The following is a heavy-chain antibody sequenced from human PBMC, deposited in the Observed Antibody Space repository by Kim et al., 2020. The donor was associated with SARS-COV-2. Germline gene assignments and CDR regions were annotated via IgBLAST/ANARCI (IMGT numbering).Heavy chain of an antibody. D-gene: IGHD2-8*01. CDR2: IYYSGST. CDR3: ARTIRNIVLMVYAIRGDWFDP. V-gene: IGHV4-39*01. Sequence: SETLSLTCTVSGGSISSSSYYWGWIRQPPGKGLEWIGSIYYSGSTYYNPSLKSRVTISVDTSKNQFSLKLSSVTAADTAVYYCARTIRNIVLMVYAIRGDWFDPWGQGTLVTVSS. J-gene: IGHJ5*02. CDR1: GGSISSSSYY.